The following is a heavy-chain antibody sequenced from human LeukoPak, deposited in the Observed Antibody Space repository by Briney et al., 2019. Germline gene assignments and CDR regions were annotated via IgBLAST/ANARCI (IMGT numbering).Heavy chain of an antibody. Sequence: SETLSLTCTVSGGSISRSSYYWSWIRQPPGKGLEWIGYISDSGSTSYNPSLQSRVTILLDTSKHQISLRLTSATAADTAVYYCARRGYFDYWGQGVLVIVSS. CDR2: ISDSGST. J-gene: IGHJ4*02. V-gene: IGHV4-61*01. D-gene: IGHD3-16*01. CDR3: ARRGYFDY. CDR1: GGSISRSSYY.